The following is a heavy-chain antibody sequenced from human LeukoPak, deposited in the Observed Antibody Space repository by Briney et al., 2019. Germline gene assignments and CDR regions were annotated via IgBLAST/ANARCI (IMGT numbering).Heavy chain of an antibody. V-gene: IGHV4-4*07. D-gene: IGHD2-2*01. CDR3: ARDVVAAVGSFDY. CDR2: IYTSGST. Sequence: SETLSLTCTVSGDSINSFYWSWIRQPAGKGLEWIGRIYTSGSTNYSPSLKSRVTMSVDTSKNQFSLKLSSVTAADTAVYHCARDVVAAVGSFDYWGQGTQVTVSS. J-gene: IGHJ4*02. CDR1: GDSINSFY.